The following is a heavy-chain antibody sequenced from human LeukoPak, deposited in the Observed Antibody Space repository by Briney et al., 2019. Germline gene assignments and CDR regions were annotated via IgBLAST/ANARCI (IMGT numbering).Heavy chain of an antibody. V-gene: IGHV4-59*01. Sequence: SETLSLTCTVSGGSISSYYWSWIRQPPGKGLEWIGYIYYSGSTNYSPSLKSQLTISVDTSKNQFSLKLSSVTAADPAVYYCARTYGSSGLGYFDLWGRGTLVTVSS. CDR1: GGSISSYY. CDR2: IYYSGST. CDR3: ARTYGSSGLGYFDL. D-gene: IGHD6-13*01. J-gene: IGHJ2*01.